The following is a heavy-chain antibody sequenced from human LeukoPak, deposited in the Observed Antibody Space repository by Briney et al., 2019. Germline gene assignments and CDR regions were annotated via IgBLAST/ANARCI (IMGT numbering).Heavy chain of an antibody. D-gene: IGHD6-19*01. Sequence: KPSETLSLTCTVSGGSIRSYHWGWIRQAPGKGLEWIGYIYNSGSANYNPSLKSRVTISLHTSTNQFSLKLNSVTAADTAVYYCTTARSGWYHFDYWGQGTLVTVSS. CDR2: IYNSGSA. J-gene: IGHJ4*02. CDR3: TTARSGWYHFDY. CDR1: GGSIRSYH. V-gene: IGHV4-59*01.